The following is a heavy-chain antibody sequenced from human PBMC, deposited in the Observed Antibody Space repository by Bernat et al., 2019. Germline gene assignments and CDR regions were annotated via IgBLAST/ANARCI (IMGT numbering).Heavy chain of an antibody. V-gene: IGHV4-59*08. J-gene: IGHJ1*01. CDR3: ARLPHRGGGKSF. D-gene: IGHD2-15*01. Sequence: QVQLQESGPGLVKPSETLSLSCSVSGGSMTNYYWSWLRQPPGKGLEWIGYIYSSGITNYSPALQSRVTISIDTSKDQFSLRLKSMTAGDTAVYFWARLPHRGGGKSFWGPG. CDR1: GGSMTNYY. CDR2: IYSSGIT.